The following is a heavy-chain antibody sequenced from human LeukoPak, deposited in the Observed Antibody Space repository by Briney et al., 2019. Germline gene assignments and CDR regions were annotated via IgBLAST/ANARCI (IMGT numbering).Heavy chain of an antibody. V-gene: IGHV3-30*18. CDR2: ISYDGSNK. J-gene: IGHJ4*02. CDR1: GFTFSSYG. D-gene: IGHD6-13*01. CDR3: AKVAAAGHLDY. Sequence: TGGSLRLTCAASGFTFSSYGMPWVRQAPGKGLEWVAVISYDGSNKYYADSVKGRFTISRDNSKNTLYLQMNSLRAEDTAVYYCAKVAAAGHLDYWGQGTLVTVSP.